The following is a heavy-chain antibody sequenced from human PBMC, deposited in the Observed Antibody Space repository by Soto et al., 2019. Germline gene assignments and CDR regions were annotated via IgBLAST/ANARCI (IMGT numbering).Heavy chain of an antibody. Sequence: GPSVKVSCKASGYTFTGYYMHWVGQAPGQVLEWMGWINPNSGGTNYAQKFQGWVTMTRDTSISTAYMELSRLRSDDTAVDYCARGSGYCSGGSCLYNWFDPWGQGTLVTVSS. CDR1: GYTFTGYY. CDR3: ARGSGYCSGGSCLYNWFDP. V-gene: IGHV1-2*04. J-gene: IGHJ5*02. CDR2: INPNSGGT. D-gene: IGHD2-15*01.